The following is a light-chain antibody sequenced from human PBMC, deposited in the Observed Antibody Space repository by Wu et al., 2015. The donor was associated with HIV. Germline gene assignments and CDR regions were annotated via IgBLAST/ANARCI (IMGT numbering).Light chain of an antibody. CDR1: QYISDNY. CDR2: EAY. CDR3: QQYRDSPTT. Sequence: TQFPPLLSLSVGDTATLSCRASQYISDNYVAWYQQKFGQLPRLLIHEAYKRAAGVPDRFDASGSGTDFTLTIDRLEPEDFAVYFCQQYRDSPTTFGQGTRLENK. J-gene: IGKJ5*01. V-gene: IGKV3-20*01.